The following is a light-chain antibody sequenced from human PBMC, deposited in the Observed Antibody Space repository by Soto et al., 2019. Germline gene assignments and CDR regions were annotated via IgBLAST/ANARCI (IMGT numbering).Light chain of an antibody. Sequence: DIVMTQSPDSLAVSLGERATINCKSSQSVLYSSNNKNXLAWYQQKPGQPPKLLIYWASTRESGVPDRFSGSGSGTDFTLTISSLQAEDVAVYYCQQYYSTPLTFGGGTKVEIK. V-gene: IGKV4-1*01. CDR1: QSVLYSSNNKNX. J-gene: IGKJ4*01. CDR3: QQYYSTPLT. CDR2: WAS.